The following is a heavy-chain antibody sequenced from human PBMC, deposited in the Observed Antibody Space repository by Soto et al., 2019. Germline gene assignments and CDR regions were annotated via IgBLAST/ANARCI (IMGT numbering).Heavy chain of an antibody. Sequence: QVQLVESGGGVVQPGRSLRLSCAASGFTFSSYAMHWVRQAPGKGLEWVALISYDGGNKYYAGSVKGRFTISRDNSKTTLYLQMNSLRSEDTALYYCARDWTGFFDLWGRGTLVTVSS. CDR2: ISYDGGNK. CDR1: GFTFSSYA. CDR3: ARDWTGFFDL. V-gene: IGHV3-30-3*01. D-gene: IGHD3-3*01. J-gene: IGHJ2*01.